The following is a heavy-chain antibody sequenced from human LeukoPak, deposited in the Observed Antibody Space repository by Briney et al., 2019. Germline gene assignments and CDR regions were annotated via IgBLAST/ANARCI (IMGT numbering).Heavy chain of an antibody. CDR2: IKQDGSEK. D-gene: IGHD6-19*01. J-gene: IGHJ6*02. V-gene: IGHV3-7*01. Sequence: GGSLRLSCAASGFTFSSYWMSWVRQAPGKGLEWVANIKQDGSEKYYVDSVKGRFTISRDNAKNSLYLQMNSLRAEDTAVYYCARDRWYSGGWYGYYYGMDVWGQGTTVTVSS. CDR3: ARDRWYSGGWYGYYYGMDV. CDR1: GFTFSSYW.